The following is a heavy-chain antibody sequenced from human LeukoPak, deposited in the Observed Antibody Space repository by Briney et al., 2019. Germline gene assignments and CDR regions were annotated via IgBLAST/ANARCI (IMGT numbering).Heavy chain of an antibody. V-gene: IGHV4-59*01. CDR2: IYYSGST. Sequence: SETLSLTCTVSGGSISSYSWSWIRQPPGKGLEWIGYIYYSGSTNYNPSLKSRVTISVDTSKNQFSVKLSSVTAADTAVYYCARGFPVDSSGYRLQDFQHWGQGTLVTVSS. CDR1: GGSISSYS. D-gene: IGHD3-22*01. CDR3: ARGFPVDSSGYRLQDFQH. J-gene: IGHJ1*01.